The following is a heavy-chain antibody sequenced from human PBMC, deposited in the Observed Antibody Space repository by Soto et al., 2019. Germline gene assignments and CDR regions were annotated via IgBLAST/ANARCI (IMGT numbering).Heavy chain of an antibody. CDR3: ARGEAARPYWFDP. CDR2: IYYSGST. J-gene: IGHJ5*02. CDR1: GGSISSSSYY. D-gene: IGHD6-6*01. V-gene: IGHV4-39*01. Sequence: SETLSLTCTVSGGSISSSSYYWGWIRQPPGKGLEWIGSIYYSGSTYYNPSLKSRVTISGDTSKNQFSLKLSSVTAADTAVYYCARGEAARPYWFDPWGQGTLVTVSS.